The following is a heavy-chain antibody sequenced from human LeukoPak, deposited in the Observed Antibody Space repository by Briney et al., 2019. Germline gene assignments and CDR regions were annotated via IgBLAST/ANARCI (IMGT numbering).Heavy chain of an antibody. CDR1: GFTFSSYS. V-gene: IGHV3-21*01. CDR3: ARVGVLGGFDI. J-gene: IGHJ3*02. Sequence: GGSLRLSCAASGFTFSSYSMNWVRQAPGKGLEWVSSISSSSSYIYYADSVKGRFTISRDNAKNSLYLQMNSLRAEDTAVYYCARVGVLGGFDIWGQGTMVTVSS. CDR2: ISSSSSYI. D-gene: IGHD3-16*01.